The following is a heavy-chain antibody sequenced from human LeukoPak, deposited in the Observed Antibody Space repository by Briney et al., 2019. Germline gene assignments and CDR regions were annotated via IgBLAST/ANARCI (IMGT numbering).Heavy chain of an antibody. CDR2: INPSGGST. CDR3: ARRYFDWDEDLGLDY. CDR1: GYTFTSYY. Sequence: ASVKVSCKASGYTFTSYYMHWVRQAPGQGLEWMGIINPSGGSTSYAQKFQGRVTMTRDTSTSTAYMELRSLTSDDTAVYYCARRYFDWDEDLGLDYWGQGTLVTVSS. J-gene: IGHJ4*02. V-gene: IGHV1-46*01. D-gene: IGHD3-9*01.